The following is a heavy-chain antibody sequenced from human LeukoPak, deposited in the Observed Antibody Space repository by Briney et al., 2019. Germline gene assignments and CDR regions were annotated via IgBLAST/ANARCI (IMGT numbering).Heavy chain of an antibody. CDR1: GYTFTGYY. V-gene: IGHV1-2*02. Sequence: ASVKVSCKASGYTFTGYYMHWVRQAPGQGLEWMGWINPNSGGTNYAQKFQGRVTMTRDTSISTAYMELSRLRSDDTAVYYCARGPPSSGWYPGKDYWGQGTLVTVSS. CDR3: ARGPPSSGWYPGKDY. D-gene: IGHD6-19*01. CDR2: INPNSGGT. J-gene: IGHJ4*02.